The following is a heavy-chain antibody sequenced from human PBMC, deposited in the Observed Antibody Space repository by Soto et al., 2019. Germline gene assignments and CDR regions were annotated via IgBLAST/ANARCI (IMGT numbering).Heavy chain of an antibody. CDR1: GYTFTGYY. Sequence: QVQLVQSGAEVKKPRASVKVSCKASGYTFTGYYMHWVRPAPGQGLEWMGWINPNSGGTNNAQKFEGRVTMTRDTSISTGCMGLGRLSSDGTAVYYCARGDLYRHYSMSTDYWVQGTLVTVSS. V-gene: IGHV1-2*02. CDR3: ARGDLYRHYSMSTDY. J-gene: IGHJ4*02. CDR2: INPNSGGT. D-gene: IGHD2-15*01.